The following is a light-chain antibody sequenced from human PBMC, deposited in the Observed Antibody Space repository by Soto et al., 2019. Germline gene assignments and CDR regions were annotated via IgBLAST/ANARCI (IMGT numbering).Light chain of an antibody. V-gene: IGKV3-11*01. CDR1: QSVSSY. CDR2: DAS. Sequence: EIVLTQSPATLSLSPGERATLSCRASQSVSSYLAWYQQKPGQAPMLLIYDASNRATGIPPRFSGSGSGTDFTLAISSLEPEDFAVYYCQQRSNWLTFGGGTKVEIK. J-gene: IGKJ4*01. CDR3: QQRSNWLT.